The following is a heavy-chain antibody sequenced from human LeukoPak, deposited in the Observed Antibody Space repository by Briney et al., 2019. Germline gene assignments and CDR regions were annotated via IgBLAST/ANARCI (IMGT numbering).Heavy chain of an antibody. D-gene: IGHD3-22*01. CDR1: GGSISSGGYY. J-gene: IGHJ4*02. Sequence: SETLSLTCTVSGGSISSGGYYWSWLRQHPGKGLEWLGYIYYSGSTYYNPSLKSRVTISVDTSKNQFSLKLSSVTAADTAVYYCARGTRRTYYYDSSGYWGPFDYWGQGTLVTVSS. V-gene: IGHV4-31*03. CDR3: ARGTRRTYYYDSSGYWGPFDY. CDR2: IYYSGST.